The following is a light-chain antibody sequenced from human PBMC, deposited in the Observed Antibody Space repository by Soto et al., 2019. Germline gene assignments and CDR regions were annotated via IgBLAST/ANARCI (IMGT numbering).Light chain of an antibody. J-gene: IGKJ1*01. CDR1: QSLSNNIY. V-gene: IGKV3-20*01. Sequence: EIVLTQSPGTLSLSPGERAPLSCRASQSLSNNIYLAWYQKKAGQDPRLLIYGASSRATGIPNRFRGSGSGTDFNLTISRLETEDFAVYYCQQYGNSPQTCGQGTKVEI. CDR2: GAS. CDR3: QQYGNSPQT.